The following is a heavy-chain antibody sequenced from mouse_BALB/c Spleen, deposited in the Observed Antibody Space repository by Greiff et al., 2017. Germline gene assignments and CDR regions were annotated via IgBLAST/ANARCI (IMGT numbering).Heavy chain of an antibody. CDR1: GFTFSSYA. V-gene: IGHV5-6-5*01. J-gene: IGHJ4*01. D-gene: IGHD2-1*01. Sequence: EVMLVESGGGLVKPGGSLKLSCAASGFTFSSYAMSWVRQTPEKRLEWVASISSGGSTYYPDSVKGRFTISRDNARNILYLQMSSLRSEDTAMYYCARGGGNLRNYYAMDYWGQGTSVTVSS. CDR3: ARGGGNLRNYYAMDY. CDR2: ISSGGST.